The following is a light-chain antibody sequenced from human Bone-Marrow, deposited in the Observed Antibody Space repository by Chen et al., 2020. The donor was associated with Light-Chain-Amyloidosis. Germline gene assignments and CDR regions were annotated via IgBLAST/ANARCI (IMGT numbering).Light chain of an antibody. Sequence: SYVLTQPSSVSVAPGQTATIACGGNNIGSTSVHWYQQTPGQAPLLVVYDDSDRPSGIPERLSGTTSGNTATLPISRDDAGDEADYYCQVWDRSSDRPVFGGGTKLTVL. CDR2: DDS. CDR3: QVWDRSSDRPV. V-gene: IGLV3-21*02. CDR1: NIGSTS. J-gene: IGLJ3*02.